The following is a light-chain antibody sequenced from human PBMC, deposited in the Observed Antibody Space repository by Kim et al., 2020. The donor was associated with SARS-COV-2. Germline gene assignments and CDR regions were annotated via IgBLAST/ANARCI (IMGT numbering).Light chain of an antibody. CDR2: TDN. V-gene: IGLV1-44*01. CDR1: RSNIGSNT. J-gene: IGLJ3*02. Sequence: QSVLTQPPSASGTPGQRVTISCSGSRSNIGSNTVNWYQHLPGTAPTVLMYTDNERPSGVPDRSSGSKSGTSASLVISALQSEDEADYYCAAWDDSLSGRVFGGGTQLTVL. CDR3: AAWDDSLSGRV.